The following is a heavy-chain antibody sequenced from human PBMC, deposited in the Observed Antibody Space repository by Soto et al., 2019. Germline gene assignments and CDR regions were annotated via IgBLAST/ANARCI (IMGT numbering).Heavy chain of an antibody. CDR1: GASISTYY. Sequence: QMQLQESGPGVVEPSETLALTCTVSGASISTYYWTWIRQAPGKGLEWIGYLYYSGNTNYNTSLKSRVTMSGDTSKNHFDLTLTSATAADTALYFCARGGSEGGLDVWGQGTTVAVSS. J-gene: IGHJ6*02. D-gene: IGHD3-10*01. CDR3: ARGGSEGGLDV. CDR2: LYYSGNT. V-gene: IGHV4-59*01.